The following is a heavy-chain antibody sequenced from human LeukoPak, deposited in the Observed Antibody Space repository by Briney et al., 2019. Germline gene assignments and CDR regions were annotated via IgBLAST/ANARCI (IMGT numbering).Heavy chain of an antibody. CDR1: GFTFSSYS. J-gene: IGHJ6*02. D-gene: IGHD2-2*02. Sequence: GGPLRLSCAASGFTFSSYSMNWVRQAPGKGLEWVSYISSSSSTIYYADSVKGRFTISRDNAKNSLYLQMNSLRDEDTAVYYCAREIKGYCSSTSCYTLYYYYGMDVWGQGTTVTVSS. CDR3: AREIKGYCSSTSCYTLYYYYGMDV. CDR2: ISSSSSTI. V-gene: IGHV3-48*02.